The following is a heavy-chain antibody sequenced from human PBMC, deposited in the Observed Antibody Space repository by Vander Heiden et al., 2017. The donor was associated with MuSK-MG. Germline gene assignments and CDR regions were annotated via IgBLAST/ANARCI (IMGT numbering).Heavy chain of an antibody. Sequence: EVQLVESGGGLVQPGGSLRLSCSASGFTFSSYAMHWVRQAPGKGLEYVSAISSNGGSTYYADSVKGRFTISRDNSKNTLYLQMSSLRAEDTAVYYCVKVDGSGSYYNLLPFDYWGQGTLVTVSS. J-gene: IGHJ4*02. V-gene: IGHV3-64D*06. CDR3: VKVDGSGSYYNLLPFDY. D-gene: IGHD3-10*01. CDR2: ISSNGGST. CDR1: GFTFSSYA.